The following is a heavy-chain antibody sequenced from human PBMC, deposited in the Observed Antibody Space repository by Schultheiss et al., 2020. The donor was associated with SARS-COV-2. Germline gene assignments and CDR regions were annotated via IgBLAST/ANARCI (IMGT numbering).Heavy chain of an antibody. CDR3: AREENLGYCNIDSCSTVDS. Sequence: SETLSLTCTVSGTSISSYYWSWIRQPPGKGLEWIGYIYYSGSTNYNPSLKSRVTISVDTSKNQFSLKLSSVTAADTAVYYCAREENLGYCNIDSCSTVDSWGQGTLVTVSS. J-gene: IGHJ4*02. V-gene: IGHV4-4*08. D-gene: IGHD2-2*01. CDR2: IYYSGST. CDR1: GTSISSYY.